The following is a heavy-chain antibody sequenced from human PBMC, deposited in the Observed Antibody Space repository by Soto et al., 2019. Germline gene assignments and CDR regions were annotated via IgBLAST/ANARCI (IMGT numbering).Heavy chain of an antibody. CDR2: IYYSGST. J-gene: IGHJ4*02. Sequence: PSETLSLTCTVSGGSISSYYWGWIRQPPGKGLEWIGSIYYSGSTYYNPSLKSRVTISVDTSKNQFSLKLSSVTAADTAVYYCARDYDSSGDYWGQGTLVTVSS. V-gene: IGHV4-39*01. CDR1: GGSISSYY. CDR3: ARDYDSSGDY. D-gene: IGHD3-22*01.